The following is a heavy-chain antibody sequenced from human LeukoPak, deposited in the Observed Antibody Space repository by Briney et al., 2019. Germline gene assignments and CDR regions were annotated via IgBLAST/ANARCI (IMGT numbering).Heavy chain of an antibody. CDR3: ARTAGIVGATRGFDY. CDR1: GYTFTSYG. J-gene: IGHJ4*02. CDR2: IIPIFGTA. V-gene: IGHV1-69*06. Sequence: SVKVSCKASGYTFTSYGISWVRQAPGQGLEWMGGIIPIFGTANYAQKFQGRVTITADKSTSTAYMELSSLRSEDTAVYYCARTAGIVGATRGFDYWGQGTLVTVSS. D-gene: IGHD1-26*01.